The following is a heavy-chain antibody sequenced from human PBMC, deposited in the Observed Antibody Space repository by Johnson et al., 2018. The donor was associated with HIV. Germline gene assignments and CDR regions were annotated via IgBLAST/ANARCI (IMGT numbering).Heavy chain of an antibody. CDR3: ARRSGITMISGYAFDI. V-gene: IGHV3-30*04. CDR1: GFTFNNYA. Sequence: QVQLVESGGGVVQPGRSLRLSCAASGFTFNNYAIHWVRQAPGKGLEWVAVISYDGSNIYYADSVKGRFTISRDNSKNTLYLQMNRLRAEDTALYYCARRSGITMISGYAFDIWGQGTMVTVSS. J-gene: IGHJ3*02. CDR2: ISYDGSNI. D-gene: IGHD3-22*01.